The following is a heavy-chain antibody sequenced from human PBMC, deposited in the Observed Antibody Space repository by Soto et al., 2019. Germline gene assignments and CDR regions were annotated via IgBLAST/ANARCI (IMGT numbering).Heavy chain of an antibody. D-gene: IGHD4-17*01. CDR2: IKQDGSVK. V-gene: IGHV3-7*04. CDR3: ARLWTTVTCDD. Sequence: EVQLVESGGGLVQPGGSLRLACTASGFTFSNSWMSWVRQAPGKGLEWVANIKQDGSVKNYVDSVKGRVTISRDNAKNSLYLQMNSLRAEDTAVYYCARLWTTVTCDDWGQGTLVTVSS. J-gene: IGHJ4*02. CDR1: GFTFSNSW.